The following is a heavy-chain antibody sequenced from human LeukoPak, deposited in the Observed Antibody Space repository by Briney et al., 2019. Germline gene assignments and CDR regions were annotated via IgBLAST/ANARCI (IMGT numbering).Heavy chain of an antibody. CDR3: ASYQLLTQWLNAFDI. D-gene: IGHD2-2*01. V-gene: IGHV4-34*01. CDR1: GGSFSGYY. CDR2: INHSGST. Sequence: PSETLSLTCAVYGGSFSGYYWSWIRQPPGKGLEWIGAINHSGSTNYNPSLKSRVTISLDTSKNPFSLKLSSVTAADTAVYYCASYQLLTQWLNAFDIWGQGTMVTVSS. J-gene: IGHJ3*02.